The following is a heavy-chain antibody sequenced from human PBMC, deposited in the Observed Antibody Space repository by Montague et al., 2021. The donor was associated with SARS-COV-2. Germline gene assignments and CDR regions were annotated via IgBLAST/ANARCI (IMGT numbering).Heavy chain of an antibody. CDR2: IYWDDDK. D-gene: IGHD3-3*01. Sequence: VKPTQTLTLTCTFSGFSLSTSGVGVGWIRQPPGKALEWLAPIYWDDDKRYSPSLKSRLTITKDTSKNQVVLTMTNMDPVDTAAYYCARRITIYAFDIWGQGTMVTVSS. V-gene: IGHV2-5*02. J-gene: IGHJ3*02. CDR3: ARRITIYAFDI. CDR1: GFSLSTSGVG.